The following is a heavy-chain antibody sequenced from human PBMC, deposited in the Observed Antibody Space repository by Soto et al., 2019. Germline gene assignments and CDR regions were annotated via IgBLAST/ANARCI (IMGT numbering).Heavy chain of an antibody. J-gene: IGHJ6*02. D-gene: IGHD1-26*01. CDR1: GGSISSSNW. V-gene: IGHV4-4*02. CDR2: NYHSGST. CDR3: ARVSGSYYDGMDV. Sequence: QVQLQESGPGLVKPSGTLSLTCAVSGGSISSSNWWSWVRQPPGKGLEWIGENYHSGSTNYNPSPTSRVPXSXDXXTNQLSMKPSSVTAADTAVYYCARVSGSYYDGMDVWGQGTTVTVSS.